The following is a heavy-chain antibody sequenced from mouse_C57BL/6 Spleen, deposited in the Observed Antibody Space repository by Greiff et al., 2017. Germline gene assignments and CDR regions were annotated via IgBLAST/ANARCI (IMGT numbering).Heavy chain of an antibody. Sequence: QVQLQQPGAELVMPGASVKLSCKASGYTFTSYWMHWVKQRPGQGLEWIGEIDPSDSYTNYNQKFKGKSTLTVDKSSSTAYRQLISLTSEDSAVYYCARGDSSGDGRTWLAYWGQGTLVTVSA. D-gene: IGHD3-2*02. CDR1: GYTFTSYW. J-gene: IGHJ3*01. CDR2: IDPSDSYT. CDR3: ARGDSSGDGRTWLAY. V-gene: IGHV1-69*01.